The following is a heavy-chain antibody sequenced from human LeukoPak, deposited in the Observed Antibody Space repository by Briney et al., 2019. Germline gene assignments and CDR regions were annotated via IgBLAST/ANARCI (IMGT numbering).Heavy chain of an antibody. CDR3: ARDLGIASSNAFDI. CDR1: GFSFSSYS. Sequence: GGSLRLSCAASGFSFSSYSMNWVRQAPGKGLEGVSYISSSIITIYYADSVKGRFTISRDNAKNSLCLQMNSLRAEDTAVYYCARDLGIASSNAFDIWGQGTMVTVSS. V-gene: IGHV3-48*01. CDR2: ISSSIITI. D-gene: IGHD1-14*01. J-gene: IGHJ3*02.